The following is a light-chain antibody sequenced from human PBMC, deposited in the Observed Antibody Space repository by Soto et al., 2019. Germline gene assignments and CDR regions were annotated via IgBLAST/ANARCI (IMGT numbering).Light chain of an antibody. Sequence: EIVLTQSPGTLSLSPGERATLSCRVSQAVTSDTLGWYQKKPGQAPRLLIYATSKRAAGIPDRFRGSGSGTDFTLTISRLEPEDFAVYYCQRDNFGQGTRLEIK. CDR3: QRDN. J-gene: IGKJ2*01. CDR2: ATS. CDR1: QAVTSDT. V-gene: IGKV3-20*01.